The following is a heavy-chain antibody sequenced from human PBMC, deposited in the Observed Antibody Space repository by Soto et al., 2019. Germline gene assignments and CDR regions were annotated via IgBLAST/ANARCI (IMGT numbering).Heavy chain of an antibody. CDR1: GYTFSTYG. CDR2: ISAYNGDTET. V-gene: IGHV1-18*01. Sequence: ASVKVSCKASGYTFSTYGISWVRQAPGKGLEWMGWISAYNGDTETNYAQKFQGRVTMTTDTSTSAAYMELRNLRSDDTAVYYCAREAAVMAAAGPDYWVQGTLVTVSS. D-gene: IGHD6-13*01. J-gene: IGHJ4*02. CDR3: AREAAVMAAAGPDY.